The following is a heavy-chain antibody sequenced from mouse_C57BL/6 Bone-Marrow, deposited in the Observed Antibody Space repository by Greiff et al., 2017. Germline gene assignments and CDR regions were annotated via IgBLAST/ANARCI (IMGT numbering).Heavy chain of an antibody. J-gene: IGHJ4*01. Sequence: VQLKESGPELVKPGASVKISCKASGYSFTDYNMNWVKQSNGKSLEWIGVINPNYGTTSYNQKFKGKATLTVDQSSSTAYMQLNSLTSEDSAIYYCARSGSSGPLAMDYWGQGTSVTVSS. D-gene: IGHD3-2*02. CDR2: INPNYGTT. CDR1: GYSFTDYN. V-gene: IGHV1-39*01. CDR3: ARSGSSGPLAMDY.